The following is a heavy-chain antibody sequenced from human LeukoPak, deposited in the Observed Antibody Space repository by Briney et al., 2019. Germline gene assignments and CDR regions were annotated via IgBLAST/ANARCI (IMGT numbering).Heavy chain of an antibody. CDR2: IYYSGST. D-gene: IGHD3-3*01. V-gene: IGHV4-59*01. Sequence: PSETLSLTCTVSGGSISSYYWSWIRQPPGKGLEWIGYIYYSGSTNYNPSLKSRVTISVDTSKNLFSLKLSSVTAADTAVYYCARVSEEFWSIGYGMDVWGQGTTVTVSS. CDR1: GGSISSYY. J-gene: IGHJ6*02. CDR3: ARVSEEFWSIGYGMDV.